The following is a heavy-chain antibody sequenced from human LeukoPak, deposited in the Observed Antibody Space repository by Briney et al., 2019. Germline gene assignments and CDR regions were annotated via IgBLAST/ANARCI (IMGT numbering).Heavy chain of an antibody. CDR2: IYSGGTT. D-gene: IGHD3-22*01. Sequence: GGSLRLSCAVSGFTVSGNYMSWVRQAPGKGLEWVSLIYSGGTTYYADSVKGRFTISRDNSKNTLYLQMNSLRAEDTAVYYCTVTRRHYDSIGYSESWGQGTLVTVSS. J-gene: IGHJ5*02. CDR3: TVTRRHYDSIGYSES. V-gene: IGHV3-53*01. CDR1: GFTVSGNY.